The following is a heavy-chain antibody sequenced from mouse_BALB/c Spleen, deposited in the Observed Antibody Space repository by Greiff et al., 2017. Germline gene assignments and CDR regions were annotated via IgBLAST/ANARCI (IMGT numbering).Heavy chain of an antibody. V-gene: IGHV5-6*01. D-gene: IGHD2-4*01. CDR2: ISSGGSYT. CDR3: ARQGTMITTAWFAY. J-gene: IGHJ3*01. Sequence: EVKLQESGGDLVKPGGSLKLSCAASGFTFSSYGMSWVRQTPDKRLEWVATISSGGSYTYYPDSVKGRFTISRDNAKNTLYLQMSSLKSEDTAMYYCARQGTMITTAWFAYWGQGTLVTVSA. CDR1: GFTFSSYG.